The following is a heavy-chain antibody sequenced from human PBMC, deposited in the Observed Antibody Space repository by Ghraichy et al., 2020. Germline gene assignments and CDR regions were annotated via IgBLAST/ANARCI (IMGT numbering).Heavy chain of an antibody. CDR2: IRGSGGST. D-gene: IGHD1-7*01. CDR1: GFTFSSYA. V-gene: IGHV3-23*01. CDR3: AKDSRYNWNYVGAFDI. J-gene: IGHJ3*02. Sequence: GGSLRLSCAASGFTFSSYAMSWVRQAPGKGLEWVSAIRGSGGSTYYADSVQGRFTISRDNSKNTLYLQMPSLSAEDTAVYYCAKDSRYNWNYVGAFDIWGQGTMVTVSS.